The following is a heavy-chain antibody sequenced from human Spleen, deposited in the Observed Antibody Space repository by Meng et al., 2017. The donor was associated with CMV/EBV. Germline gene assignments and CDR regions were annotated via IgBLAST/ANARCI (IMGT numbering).Heavy chain of an antibody. CDR1: YHVTSYE. J-gene: IGHJ5*02. Sequence: YHVTSYEISWVRQATGQGLKWMRWMNPNSGQTGYAKKFQGRVSFTRNTSMRTAYMELSSLRSEDTAVYFCARTQSYYGSGTYNWFDPWGQGTLVTVSS. CDR3: ARTQSYYGSGTYNWFDP. D-gene: IGHD3-10*01. V-gene: IGHV1-8*01. CDR2: MNPNSGQT.